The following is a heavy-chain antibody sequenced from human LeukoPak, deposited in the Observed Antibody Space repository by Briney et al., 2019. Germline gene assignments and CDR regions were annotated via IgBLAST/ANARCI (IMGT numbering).Heavy chain of an antibody. Sequence: SQTLSLTCAVSGGSISSGGYSWSWIRQPPGKGLEWIGYIYHSGSTYYNPSLKSRVTISVDRSKNQFSLKLSSVTAADTAVYYCARETYSSGWTGFDYWGQGTLVTVSS. D-gene: IGHD6-19*01. CDR1: GGSISSGGYS. CDR2: IYHSGST. J-gene: IGHJ4*02. CDR3: ARETYSSGWTGFDY. V-gene: IGHV4-30-2*01.